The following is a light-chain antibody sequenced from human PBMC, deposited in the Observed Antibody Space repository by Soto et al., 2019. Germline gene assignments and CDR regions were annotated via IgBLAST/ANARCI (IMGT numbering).Light chain of an antibody. J-gene: IGKJ1*01. CDR1: QNIGTS. CDR2: DVS. Sequence: IQMTQSPSALSASVGDRVTLTCRASQNIGTSLAWYQQKPGRAPKVLIYDVSTLERGVPSRFSGSQFGSEFTLTISGLQPDDFATYYCQQYSNFATFGQGTKVDI. CDR3: QQYSNFAT. V-gene: IGKV1-5*01.